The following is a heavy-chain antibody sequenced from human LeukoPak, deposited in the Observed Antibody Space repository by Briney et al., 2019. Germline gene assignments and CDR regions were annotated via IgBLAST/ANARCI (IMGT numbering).Heavy chain of an antibody. V-gene: IGHV3-9*03. CDR3: AKDRVAVATPLSAFDI. Sequence: GGSLRLSCAASGFTFDDYAMHWVRQAPGKGLEWVSGISWNSGSIGYADSVKGRFTISRDNAKNSLYLQMNSLRAGDMALYYCAKDRVAVATPLSAFDIWGQGTMVTVSS. J-gene: IGHJ3*02. CDR1: GFTFDDYA. CDR2: ISWNSGSI. D-gene: IGHD6-19*01.